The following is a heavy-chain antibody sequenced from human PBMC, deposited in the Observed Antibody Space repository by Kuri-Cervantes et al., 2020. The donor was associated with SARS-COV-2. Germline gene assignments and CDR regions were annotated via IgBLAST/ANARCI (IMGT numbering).Heavy chain of an antibody. CDR3: ARDYCSGGSCYYYYGMDV. CDR2: IYSGGST. Sequence: LSLTCAASGFTVSSNYMSWVRQAPGKGLEWVSVIYSGGSTYYADSVKGRFTISRDNSKNTLYLQMNSLRAEDTAVYYCARDYCSGGSCYYYYGMDVWGQGTTVTVSS. J-gene: IGHJ6*02. CDR1: GFTVSSNY. D-gene: IGHD2-15*01. V-gene: IGHV3-53*05.